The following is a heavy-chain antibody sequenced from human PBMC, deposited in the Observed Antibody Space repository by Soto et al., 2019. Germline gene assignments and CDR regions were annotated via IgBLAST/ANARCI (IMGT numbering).Heavy chain of an antibody. D-gene: IGHD6-19*01. CDR2: IYPGDSDT. V-gene: IGHV5-51*01. CDR3: ARLSSSLLDCSGWYSSTQRPFDY. Sequence: GESLKISCKGSGYSFTSYWIGWVRQMPGKGLEWMGIIYPGDSDTRYSPSFQGQVTISADKSISTAYLQWSSLKASDTAMYYCARLSSSLLDCSGWYSSTQRPFDYWGQGTLVTVSS. CDR1: GYSFTSYW. J-gene: IGHJ4*02.